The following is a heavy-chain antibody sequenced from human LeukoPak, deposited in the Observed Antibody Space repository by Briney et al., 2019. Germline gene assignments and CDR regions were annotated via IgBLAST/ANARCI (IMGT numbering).Heavy chain of an antibody. CDR2: INGNNGVT. CDR1: GYTFTSYG. CDR3: ARGLIGNYGGNYLLDY. V-gene: IGHV1-18*01. D-gene: IGHD4-23*01. J-gene: IGHJ4*02. Sequence: ASVKVSCKASGYTFTSYGISWVRQAPGQGLEWMGWINGNNGVTLYAQKSQGRVTMTRDSSITTAYMEVSSLRSDDTAAYYCARGLIGNYGGNYLLDYWGQGTLVTVSS.